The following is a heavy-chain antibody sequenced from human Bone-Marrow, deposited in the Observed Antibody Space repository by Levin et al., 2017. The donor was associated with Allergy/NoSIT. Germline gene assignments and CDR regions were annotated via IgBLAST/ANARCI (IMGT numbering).Heavy chain of an antibody. V-gene: IGHV3-23*01. J-gene: IGHJ6*02. CDR2: ISGTGTST. CDR1: GFNFQHFA. CDR3: EVGGTGHLGLYYAYDMDV. D-gene: IGHD1-26*01. Sequence: HPGGSLRLSCAASGFNFQHFAMTWVRQAPGKGLEWVSVISGTGTSTYYAESVKGRFTVSRDNSKNTLYLQMNSLRGDDTAIYYCEVGGTGHLGLYYAYDMDVWGQGTTVTVSS.